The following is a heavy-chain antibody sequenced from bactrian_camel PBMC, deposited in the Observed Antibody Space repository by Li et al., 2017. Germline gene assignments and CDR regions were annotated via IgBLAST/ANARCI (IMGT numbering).Heavy chain of an antibody. CDR2: LYMGRGTT. CDR1: GIGFGRAC. J-gene: IGHJ4*01. Sequence: VQLVESGRGSVQAGGSLRLSCASSGIGFGRACMGWFRQAPGKLRDAIAALYMGRGTTYYADSVKSRFTISRDNAKETLYPKMNSLKIEDTAVYYCALGYSRQATMTARGKGTQVTVS. D-gene: IGHD3*01. V-gene: IGHV3S54*01.